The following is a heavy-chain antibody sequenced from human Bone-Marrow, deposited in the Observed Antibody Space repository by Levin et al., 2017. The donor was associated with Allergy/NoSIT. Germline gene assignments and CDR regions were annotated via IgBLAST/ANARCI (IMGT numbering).Heavy chain of an antibody. CDR2: MNPNSGNT. V-gene: IGHV1-8*01. D-gene: IGHD6-13*01. CDR3: ARGFPSSSWRVNYYYYGMDV. Sequence: GESLKISCKASGYTFTSYDINWVRQATGQGLEWMGWMNPNSGNTGYAQKFQGRVTMTRNTSISTAYMELSSLRSEDTAVYYCARGFPSSSWRVNYYYYGMDVWGQGTTVTVSS. J-gene: IGHJ6*02. CDR1: GYTFTSYD.